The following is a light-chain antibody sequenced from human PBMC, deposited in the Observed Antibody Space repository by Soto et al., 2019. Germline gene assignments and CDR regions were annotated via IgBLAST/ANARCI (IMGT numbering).Light chain of an antibody. V-gene: IGKV1-39*01. Sequence: DIQMTQSPSSLSASVGDRVTITCRASQSISSYLNWYQQKPGKAPKLLIYAASSLQSGVPSRFSGSGSGTEFTLTISSLRPDDFATYYCQHPTTFGQGTKVYIK. J-gene: IGKJ1*01. CDR3: QHPTT. CDR1: QSISSY. CDR2: AAS.